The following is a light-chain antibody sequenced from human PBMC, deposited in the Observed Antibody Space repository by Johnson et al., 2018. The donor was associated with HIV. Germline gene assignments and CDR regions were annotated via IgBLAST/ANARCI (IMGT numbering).Light chain of an antibody. J-gene: IGLJ1*01. Sequence: QSVLTQPPSVSAAPGQKVTISCSGSSSNIGNNYVSWYQQLPGTAPKLLIYDNNKRPSGIPDRFSGSKSGTSATLGITGLQTGDEADYYCGPWDISLSDPNYAVGTGTKVTVL. V-gene: IGLV1-51*01. CDR2: DNN. CDR3: GPWDISLSDPNYA. CDR1: SSNIGNNY.